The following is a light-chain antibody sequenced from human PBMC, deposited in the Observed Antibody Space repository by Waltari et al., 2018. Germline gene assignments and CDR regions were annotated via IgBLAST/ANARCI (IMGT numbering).Light chain of an antibody. CDR2: TLS. J-gene: IGKJ2*01. CDR3: MQRIEFPYT. V-gene: IGKV2-40*01. Sequence: DIVMTQTPPSLTVTPGEPASLSDRASQSLFDSDDGNTYLDWYLQKPGQSPHLLIYTLSYRAAGVPDRFSVSGSGTEFTLEITRGEAEDVGIYYCMQRIEFPYTFGQGPKLEI. CDR1: QSLFDSDDGNTY.